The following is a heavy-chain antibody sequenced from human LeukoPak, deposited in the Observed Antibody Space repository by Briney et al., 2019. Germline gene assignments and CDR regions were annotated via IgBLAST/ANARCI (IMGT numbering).Heavy chain of an antibody. V-gene: IGHV4-61*05. J-gene: IGHJ6*04. CDR3: AVSQGYQYYYYYYGMDV. Sequence: PSETLSLTCAVSGGSISSSSYYWAWIRQPPGKGLEWIGYIYYSGSTNYNPSLKSRVTISVDTSKNQFSLKLSSVTAADTAVYYCAVSQGYQYYYYYYGMDVWGKGTTVTVSS. CDR1: GGSISSSSYY. D-gene: IGHD3-16*02. CDR2: IYYSGST.